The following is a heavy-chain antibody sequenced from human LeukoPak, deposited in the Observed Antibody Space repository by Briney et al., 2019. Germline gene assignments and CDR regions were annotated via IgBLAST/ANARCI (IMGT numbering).Heavy chain of an antibody. V-gene: IGHV4-4*02. CDR2: IYHSGST. CDR1: GGSISSSNW. D-gene: IGHD6-19*01. Sequence: SETLSLTCAVSGGSISSSNWWSWVRQPPGKGLEWIGEIYHSGSTNYNPSLESRVTISIDTSKNQFSVKLTSVTAADTAVYYCARDQGAVAGIDPWGQGTLVTVSS. J-gene: IGHJ5*02. CDR3: ARDQGAVAGIDP.